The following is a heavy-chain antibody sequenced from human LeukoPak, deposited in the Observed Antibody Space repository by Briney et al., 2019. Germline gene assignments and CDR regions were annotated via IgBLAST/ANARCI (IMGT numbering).Heavy chain of an antibody. J-gene: IGHJ1*01. Sequence: GGSLRLSCAASGFNFSRYWMHWVRQAPGKGLVWVSRIKSDGSTNYADSVKGRFTISRDNAKNTVSLQMNSLRAEDTGVYYCARAPAEIGGYYPEYFRHWGQGTLVTVSS. CDR3: ARAPAEIGGYYPEYFRH. CDR2: IKSDGST. D-gene: IGHD3-22*01. V-gene: IGHV3-74*01. CDR1: GFNFSRYW.